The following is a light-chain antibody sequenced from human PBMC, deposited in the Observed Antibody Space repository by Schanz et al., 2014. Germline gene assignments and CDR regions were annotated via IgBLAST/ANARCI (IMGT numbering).Light chain of an antibody. CDR3: QQYDSSPWT. V-gene: IGKV4-1*01. CDR1: QRVLYSSNNKNY. CDR2: WAS. Sequence: DIVMTQSPDSLAVSLGERATINCKSSQRVLYSSNNKNYLAWYQQKPGQPPKLLIYWASTRESGVPDRFSGSGSGTDFSLTISRVEAEDVAVYYCQQYDSSPWTFGQGTKVEFK. J-gene: IGKJ1*01.